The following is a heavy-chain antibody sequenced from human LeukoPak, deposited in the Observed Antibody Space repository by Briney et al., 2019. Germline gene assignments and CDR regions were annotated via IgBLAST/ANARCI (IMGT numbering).Heavy chain of an antibody. CDR2: IYSGGST. J-gene: IGHJ4*02. CDR1: GFAVSNNY. V-gene: IGHV3-53*01. D-gene: IGHD3-16*01. CDR3: ARGKFTYYDYVGLWDY. Sequence: GGSLRLSCAASGFAVSNNYLSWVRQAPGKGLEWVSLIYSGGSTYYADSVRGRFTISRDNSNNTLYLQMNSLRVEDTAVYYCARGKFTYYDYVGLWDYWGQGTLVTVSS.